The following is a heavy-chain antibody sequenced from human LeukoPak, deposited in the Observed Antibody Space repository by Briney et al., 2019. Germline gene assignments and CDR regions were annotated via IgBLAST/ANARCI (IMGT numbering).Heavy chain of an antibody. J-gene: IGHJ6*02. Sequence: GASVTVSCKASGYTFTSYDINWVRQATGQGLEWMGWMNPNSGNTGYAQKFQGRVTMTRNTSISTAYMELSSLRSEDTAVYYCARGSNIAVAGRSNYYYGMDVWGQGTTVTVSS. D-gene: IGHD6-19*01. V-gene: IGHV1-8*01. CDR2: MNPNSGNT. CDR1: GYTFTSYD. CDR3: ARGSNIAVAGRSNYYYGMDV.